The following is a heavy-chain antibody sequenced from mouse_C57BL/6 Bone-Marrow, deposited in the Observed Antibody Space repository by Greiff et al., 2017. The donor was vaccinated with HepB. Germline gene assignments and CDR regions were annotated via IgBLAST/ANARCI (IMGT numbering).Heavy chain of an antibody. V-gene: IGHV1-64*01. Sequence: QVQLQQPGAELVKPGASVKLSCKASGYTFTSYWMHWVKQRPGQGLEWIEMIHPNSGSTNYNEKFKSKATLTVDKSSSTAYMQLSSLTSEDSAVYYCARWTTVVAYYAMDYWGQGTSVTVSS. D-gene: IGHD1-1*01. CDR2: IHPNSGST. J-gene: IGHJ4*01. CDR1: GYTFTSYW. CDR3: ARWTTVVAYYAMDY.